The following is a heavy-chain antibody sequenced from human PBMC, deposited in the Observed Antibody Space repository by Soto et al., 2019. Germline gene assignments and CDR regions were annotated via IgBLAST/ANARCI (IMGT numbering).Heavy chain of an antibody. V-gene: IGHV3-21*01. J-gene: IGHJ6*02. CDR3: DIEPSVKFGYASYYYCIDV. CDR2: ISSSSSYI. Sequence: GGSLRLSCAASGFTFSSYSMNWVRQAPGKGLEWVSSISSSSSYIYYADSVKGRFTIPRDNAKNSLYLQMNSLRAEDTAVYYCDIEPSVKFGYASYYYCIDVWGQGTTVTVSS. CDR1: GFTFSSYS. D-gene: IGHD5-18*01.